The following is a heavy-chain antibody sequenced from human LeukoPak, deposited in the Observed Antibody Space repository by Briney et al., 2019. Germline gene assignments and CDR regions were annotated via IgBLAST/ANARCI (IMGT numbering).Heavy chain of an antibody. D-gene: IGHD4-23*01. CDR3: ARPVKTVTSEFDY. J-gene: IGHJ4*02. Sequence: GGSLRLSCAASGFTFSSYSMNWVRQAPGKGLEWVSSISSSSSYIYYADSVKGRFTISRDNAKNSLYLQMNSLRTEDTAVYYCARPVKTVTSEFDYWGQGALVTVSS. CDR2: ISSSSSYI. V-gene: IGHV3-21*01. CDR1: GFTFSSYS.